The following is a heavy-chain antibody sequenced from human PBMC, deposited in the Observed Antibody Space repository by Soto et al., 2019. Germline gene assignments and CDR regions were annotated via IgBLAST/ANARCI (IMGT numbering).Heavy chain of an antibody. CDR2: IKPGTPDI. J-gene: IGHJ4*02. Sequence: GESLKISCKGVGYKFGSAWIGWVRQMPGKGLEWMGIIKPGTPDIRYSPSCRGHVTISADEAVSTAYLQWSSLKASDTAMYYCARQLSHTCDSWGQGTLVTVSS. CDR3: ARQLSHTCDS. V-gene: IGHV5-51*01. CDR1: GYKFGSAW.